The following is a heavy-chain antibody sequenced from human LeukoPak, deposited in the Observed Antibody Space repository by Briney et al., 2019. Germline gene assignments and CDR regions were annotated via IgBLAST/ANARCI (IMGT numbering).Heavy chain of an antibody. CDR3: ARDHRLSSSGWYDY. J-gene: IGHJ4*02. CDR1: GGSISSSSYY. V-gene: IGHV4-39*07. D-gene: IGHD6-19*01. CDR2: IYYSGST. Sequence: HSETLSLTCTVSGGSISSSSYYWGWIRQPPGKGLEWIGSIYYSGSTYYNPSLKSRVTISVDTSKNQFSLKLSSVTAADTAVYYCARDHRLSSSGWYDYWGQGTLVTVSS.